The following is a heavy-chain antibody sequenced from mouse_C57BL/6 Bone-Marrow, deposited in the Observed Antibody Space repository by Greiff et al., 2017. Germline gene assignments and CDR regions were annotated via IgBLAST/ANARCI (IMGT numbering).Heavy chain of an antibody. CDR3: AFFYYDYDDDY. D-gene: IGHD2-4*01. J-gene: IGHJ2*01. V-gene: IGHV14-2*01. Sequence: EVMLVESGAELVKPGASVKLSCTASGFNIKDSYMPWVKQRTEPGLEWIGRIAPEDGATKYAPNFQGKAPITADSSSNTAYLQLIILTSEDTAVDYSAFFYYDYDDDYWGQGTTLTVSS. CDR2: IAPEDGAT. CDR1: GFNIKDSY.